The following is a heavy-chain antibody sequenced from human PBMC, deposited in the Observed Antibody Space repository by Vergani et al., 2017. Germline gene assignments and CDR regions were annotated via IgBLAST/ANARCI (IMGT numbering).Heavy chain of an antibody. CDR3: ARLHYNGNYLDY. Sequence: DVQLVESGEGLVQPGGSLRLSCVASGFTFSGFWMTWVRQAPGKGLAWGANIKQDGSDKNYVDSVKGRFTISRDNAKNSVYLQMNSLRAEDTAVYYCARLHYNGNYLDYWGQGTLVAVSS. CDR2: IKQDGSDK. D-gene: IGHD5-24*01. CDR1: GFTFSGFW. J-gene: IGHJ4*02. V-gene: IGHV3-7*01.